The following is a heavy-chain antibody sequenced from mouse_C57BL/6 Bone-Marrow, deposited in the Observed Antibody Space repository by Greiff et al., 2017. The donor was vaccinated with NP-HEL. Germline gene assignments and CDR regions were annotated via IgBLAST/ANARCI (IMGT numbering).Heavy chain of an antibody. CDR3: ARVRREPAWFAY. V-gene: IGHV5-4*03. CDR2: ISDGGSYT. D-gene: IGHD2-14*01. CDR1: GFTFSSYA. Sequence: EVKLVESGGGLVKPGGSLKLSCAASGFTFSSYAMSWVRQTPEQRLEWVATISDGGSYTYYPDNVKGRFTISRDNAKNNLYLQMSHLKSEDTAMDYCARVRREPAWFAYWGQGTLVTVSA. J-gene: IGHJ3*01.